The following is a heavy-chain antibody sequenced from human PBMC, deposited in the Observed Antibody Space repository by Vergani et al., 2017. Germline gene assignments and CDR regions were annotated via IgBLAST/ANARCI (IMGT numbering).Heavy chain of an antibody. CDR2: INPSGGST. J-gene: IGHJ3*02. Sequence: QVQLVQSGAEVKKPGASVKVSCKASGYTFTSYYMHWVRQAPGQGLEWMGIINPSGGSTSYAQKFQGRVTMTRDTSTSTVYMELSSLRSEDTAVYYCAKESGFITMIVGGAFDIWGQGTMVTVSS. D-gene: IGHD3-22*01. V-gene: IGHV1-46*01. CDR3: AKESGFITMIVGGAFDI. CDR1: GYTFTSYY.